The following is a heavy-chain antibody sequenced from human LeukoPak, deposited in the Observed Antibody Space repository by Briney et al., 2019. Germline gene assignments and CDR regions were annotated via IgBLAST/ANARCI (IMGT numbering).Heavy chain of an antibody. CDR3: ARERMVAKKNFDY. CDR1: GFTFSSYA. Sequence: GGSLRLSCAASGFTFSSYAMSWVRQAPGKGLEWVSAISGSGGSTYYADSVKGRFTISRDNSKNPLYLQMNSLRPEDKAVYYCARERMVAKKNFDYWGQGTLVTVSS. CDR2: ISGSGGST. V-gene: IGHV3-23*01. J-gene: IGHJ4*02. D-gene: IGHD5-12*01.